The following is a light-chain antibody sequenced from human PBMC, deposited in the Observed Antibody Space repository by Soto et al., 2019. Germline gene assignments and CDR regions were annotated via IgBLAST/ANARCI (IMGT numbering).Light chain of an antibody. CDR1: TSDVGGYDS. J-gene: IGLJ1*01. Sequence: QSVLTQPASVSGSPGQSITISCTGTTSDVGGYDSVSWFQQHPGKAPKLMIYDVNNRPSGVSSRFSGSKSGNTASLTISGLQAEDEADYYCSSYSTIGTLYVFGTVTKLTVL. CDR3: SSYSTIGTLYV. CDR2: DVN. V-gene: IGLV2-14*01.